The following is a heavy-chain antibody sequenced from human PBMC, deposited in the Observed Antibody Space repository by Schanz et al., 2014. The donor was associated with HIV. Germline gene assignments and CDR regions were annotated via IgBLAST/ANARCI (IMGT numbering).Heavy chain of an antibody. J-gene: IGHJ4*02. CDR2: ISESGGRT. D-gene: IGHD3-22*01. Sequence: VQLLESGGGLVQPGGSLRLTCAASGFTFRSYAMTWVRQAPGKGLEWVSSISESGGRTYYADSVNGRFTISRDNSKNTLYLQMTTLRIDDTAVYYCAKPEYDSRGNSQSHFDYWGQGTLVTVSS. V-gene: IGHV3-23*01. CDR3: AKPEYDSRGNSQSHFDY. CDR1: GFTFRSYA.